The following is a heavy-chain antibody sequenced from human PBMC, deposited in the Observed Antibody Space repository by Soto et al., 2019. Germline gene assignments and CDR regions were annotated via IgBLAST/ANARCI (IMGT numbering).Heavy chain of an antibody. CDR1: GGSFSGYY. D-gene: IGHD3-10*01. CDR2: INHSGST. CDR3: ARELAGSGSYTYNWFDP. J-gene: IGHJ5*02. V-gene: IGHV4-34*01. Sequence: PSETLSLTCAVYGGSFSGYYWSWLRQPPGKGLEWIGEINHSGSTNYNPSLKSRVTISVDTSKNQFSLKLSSVTAADTAVYYCARELAGSGSYTYNWFDPWGQGTLVTVSS.